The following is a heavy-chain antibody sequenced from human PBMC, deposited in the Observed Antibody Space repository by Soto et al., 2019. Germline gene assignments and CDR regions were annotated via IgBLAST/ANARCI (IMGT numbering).Heavy chain of an antibody. CDR3: ARGRWELIFFNWFDP. CDR1: GGSISSGGYY. CDR2: IYYSGST. D-gene: IGHD1-26*01. V-gene: IGHV4-61*08. Sequence: PSESLSLTCTVSGGSISSGGYYWSWIRQHPGKGLEWIGYIYYSGSTNYNPSLKSRVTISVDTSKNQFSLKLSSVTAAGTAVYYCARGRWELIFFNWFDPWGQGTLVTVSS. J-gene: IGHJ5*02.